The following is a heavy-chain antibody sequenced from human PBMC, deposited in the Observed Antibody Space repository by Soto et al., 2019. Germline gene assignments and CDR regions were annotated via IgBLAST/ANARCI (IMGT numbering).Heavy chain of an antibody. Sequence: QITLKESGPTLVKPTQTLTLTCTFSGFSLSTSGVGVGWIRQPPGKALEWLGFIYWDEDKRYSPSLKSRLTTTNDTSKSQVVLTMTNMDPVDTATYYCGHVFTSLAPFDSWGQGTLVTVSA. CDR2: IYWDEDK. CDR1: GFSLSTSGVG. CDR3: GHVFTSLAPFDS. V-gene: IGHV2-5*02. J-gene: IGHJ4*02. D-gene: IGHD3-10*02.